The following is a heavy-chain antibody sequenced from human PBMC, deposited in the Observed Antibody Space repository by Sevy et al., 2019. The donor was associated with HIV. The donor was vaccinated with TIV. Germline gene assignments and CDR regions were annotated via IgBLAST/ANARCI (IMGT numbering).Heavy chain of an antibody. D-gene: IGHD6-19*01. CDR1: GFTFSSYD. CDR2: IGTAGDT. Sequence: GESLKISCAASGFTFSSYDMHWVRQATGKGLEWVSAIGTAGDTYYPGSVKGRFTISRENAKNSLYLQMNSLRVGDTAVYYCARAYSSGWYDYWCQGTLVTVSS. CDR3: ARAYSSGWYDY. V-gene: IGHV3-13*01. J-gene: IGHJ4*02.